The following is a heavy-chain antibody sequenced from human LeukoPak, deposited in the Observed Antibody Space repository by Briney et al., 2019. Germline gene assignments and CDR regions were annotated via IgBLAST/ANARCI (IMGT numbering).Heavy chain of an antibody. D-gene: IGHD6-13*01. Sequence: GGSLRLSCAASGFTFSSYGMHWVRQAPGKGLEWVAVIWYDGSNKYYADSVKGRFTISRDNSKNTLYLQMNSLRAEDTAVYYCARGQRPGIAVAVLDYWGQGTLVTASS. CDR1: GFTFSSYG. V-gene: IGHV3-33*01. CDR2: IWYDGSNK. CDR3: ARGQRPGIAVAVLDY. J-gene: IGHJ4*02.